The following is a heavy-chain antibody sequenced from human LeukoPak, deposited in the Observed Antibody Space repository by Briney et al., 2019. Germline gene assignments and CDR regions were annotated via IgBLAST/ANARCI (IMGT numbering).Heavy chain of an antibody. J-gene: IGHJ5*02. D-gene: IGHD6-13*01. V-gene: IGHV1-2*02. CDR2: MNPNSGGT. Sequence: ASVKVSCKASGYTFTSYDINWVRQATGQGLEWMGWMNPNSGGTNYAQKFQGRVTMTRDTSISTAYMELSRLRSDDTAVYYCARGEYSSSWYRFDPWGQGTLVTVSS. CDR1: GYTFTSYD. CDR3: ARGEYSSSWYRFDP.